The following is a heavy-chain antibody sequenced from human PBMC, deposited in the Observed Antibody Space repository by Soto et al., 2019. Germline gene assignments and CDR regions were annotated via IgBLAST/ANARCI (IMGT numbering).Heavy chain of an antibody. CDR3: VRVGVGIGNHFDS. Sequence: SETLSLTCSVSNGSISGFYWTWIRQPPGKILGWIGYIHYSGRTDYNPSLTSRATMSVDTSKNQFSLNLKSITAADTAVYYCVRVGVGIGNHFDSWGRGTLVTVSS. J-gene: IGHJ4*02. V-gene: IGHV4-59*12. CDR2: IHYSGRT. CDR1: NGSISGFY. D-gene: IGHD1-26*01.